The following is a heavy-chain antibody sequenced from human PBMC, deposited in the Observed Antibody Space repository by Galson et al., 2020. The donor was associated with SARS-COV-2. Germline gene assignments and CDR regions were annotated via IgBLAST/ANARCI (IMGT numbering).Heavy chain of an antibody. CDR1: GQYISSGYY. J-gene: IGHJ4*02. CDR3: ARREEYSGSGSPFGY. V-gene: IGHV4-38-2*02. CDR2: MFHDGST. Sequence: SETLSLTCTVSGQYISSGYYWGWIRQPPGKGLEWIASMFHDGSTYYTPSLKSRVTISMDTSKNQFALKLTSVTAADTAVYFCARREEYSGSGSPFGYWGQGTLVTGSS. D-gene: IGHD3-10*01.